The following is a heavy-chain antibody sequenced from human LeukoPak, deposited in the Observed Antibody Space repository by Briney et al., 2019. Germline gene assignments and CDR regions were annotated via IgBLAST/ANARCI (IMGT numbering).Heavy chain of an antibody. CDR3: ARRYYDSSGSPFDY. D-gene: IGHD3-22*01. V-gene: IGHV4-31*03. J-gene: IGHJ4*02. CDR1: GGSISSGGYY. Sequence: PSQTLSLTCTVSGGSISSGGYYWSWIRQHPGKGLEWIGYIYHSGSTYYNPSLKSRVTISVDTSKNQFSLKLSSVTAADTAVYYCARRYYDSSGSPFDYWGQGTLVTVSS. CDR2: IYHSGST.